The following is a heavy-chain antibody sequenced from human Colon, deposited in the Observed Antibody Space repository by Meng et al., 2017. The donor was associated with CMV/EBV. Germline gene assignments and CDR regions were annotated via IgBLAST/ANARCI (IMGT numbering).Heavy chain of an antibody. Sequence: GESLKISCEASGFTFSTYAMHWVRQAPGKGLEWVAVISDDGNNKYYVDSVKGRFRFTISRDNSKNTMFLQMNSLRVEDTAVYYYARDVSGGYTLGNWGQGTLVTVSS. CDR3: ARDVSGGYTLGN. V-gene: IGHV3-30-3*01. CDR2: ISDDGNNK. D-gene: IGHD5-12*01. CDR1: GFTFSTYA. J-gene: IGHJ4*02.